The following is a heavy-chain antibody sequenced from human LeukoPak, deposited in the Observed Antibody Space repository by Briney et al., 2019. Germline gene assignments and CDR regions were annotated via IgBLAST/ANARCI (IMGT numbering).Heavy chain of an antibody. Sequence: PSETLSLTCTVSGGSISSSSYYWGWIRQPPGKGLEWIGSIYYSGSTYYNPSLKGRVTISLDTSKNQFSLKLSSVTAADTAVYYCARHSINGDFDYWGQGTLVTVSS. CDR1: GGSISSSSYY. D-gene: IGHD2-8*01. CDR2: IYYSGST. CDR3: ARHSINGDFDY. V-gene: IGHV4-39*01. J-gene: IGHJ4*02.